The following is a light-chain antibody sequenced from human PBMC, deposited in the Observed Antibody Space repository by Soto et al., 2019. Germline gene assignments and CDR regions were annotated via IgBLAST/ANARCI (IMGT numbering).Light chain of an antibody. CDR2: DAS. CDR1: QSIRRR. V-gene: IGKV1-5*01. J-gene: IGKJ1*01. Sequence: DIHMTQSPSMLSASVGDSVTSACRASQSIRRRLAWYQQKPGKAPKLLIFDASTLESGVPSRFSGRGSETEFTLTISSLQPDYFAAYYCQQYNSYSPGTFGQGTKVEI. CDR3: QQYNSYSPGT.